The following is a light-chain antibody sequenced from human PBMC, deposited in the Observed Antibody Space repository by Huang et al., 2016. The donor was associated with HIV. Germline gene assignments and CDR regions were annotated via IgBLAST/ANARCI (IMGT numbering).Light chain of an antibody. CDR3: QQYNSYLLT. V-gene: IGKV1-5*03. CDR2: KAS. Sequence: DIQMTQSPSTLSASVGDRVTITCRASQSIGSWLAWYQQKPGKAPKLLIHKASSLESGVPSRFSGSGSGTEFTLTISSLQPDDFATYYCQQYNSYLLTFGGGTKVEIK. CDR1: QSIGSW. J-gene: IGKJ4*01.